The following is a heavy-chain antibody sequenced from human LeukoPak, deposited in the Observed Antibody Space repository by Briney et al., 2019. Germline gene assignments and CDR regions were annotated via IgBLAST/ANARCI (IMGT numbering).Heavy chain of an antibody. J-gene: IGHJ3*02. CDR3: ASDAFDI. Sequence: ASVKVSCKASGNAFITYAMYWVRQAPGQRLEWMGWINDGDSDTRYSQRFQGRVTMTRDTSARTAYMELSSLRSEDTAVYYCASDAFDIWGQGTMVTVS. V-gene: IGHV1-3*01. CDR2: INDGDSDT. CDR1: GNAFITYA.